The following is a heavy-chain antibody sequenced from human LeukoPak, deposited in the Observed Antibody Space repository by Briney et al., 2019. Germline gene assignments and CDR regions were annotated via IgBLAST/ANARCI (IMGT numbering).Heavy chain of an antibody. CDR1: GFTFSSYS. D-gene: IGHD2-15*01. J-gene: IGHJ3*02. V-gene: IGHV3-21*01. Sequence: PWGSLRLSCAASGFTFSSYSFNWVRQAPGKGLEWVSSISSSRNDIYYADSVKGRFTISRDNAKNTLYLQMNSLRAEDTAVYYCARARHPCSGGSCYSLDAFDIWGQGTMVTVSS. CDR2: ISSSRNDI. CDR3: ARARHPCSGGSCYSLDAFDI.